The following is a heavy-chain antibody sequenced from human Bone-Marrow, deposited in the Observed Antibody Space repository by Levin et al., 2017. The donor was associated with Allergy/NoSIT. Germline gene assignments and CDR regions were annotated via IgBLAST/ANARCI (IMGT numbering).Heavy chain of an antibody. CDR3: VKVGRNCDHTDYFEH. D-gene: IGHD1-7*01. CDR2: INWNSDTI. CDR1: GFTFDDYA. Sequence: GGSLRLSCAASGFTFDDYALHWVRQAPRQGLEWVSGINWNSDTIHYADSGKGRFTISRDNGKNSLYLQMNSLRPEDTALYYCVKVGRNCDHTDYFEHWGQGTLVIVSS. J-gene: IGHJ1*01. V-gene: IGHV3-9*01.